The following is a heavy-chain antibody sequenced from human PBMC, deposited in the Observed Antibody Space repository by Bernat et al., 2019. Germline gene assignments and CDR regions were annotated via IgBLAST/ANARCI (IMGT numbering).Heavy chain of an antibody. V-gene: IGHV3-30*01. D-gene: IGHD6-19*01. CDR3: AREAISQWLVGAVDR. Sequence: QVQLVESGGGVVQPGRSLRLSCAASGFTFSSYAMHWVRQAPGKGLEWVAVISYDGSNKYYADSVKGRFTISRDNSKNTLYLQMNSLRAEDTAVYYCAREAISQWLVGAVDRWGHGTMITVSS. CDR2: ISYDGSNK. CDR1: GFTFSSYA. J-gene: IGHJ3*01.